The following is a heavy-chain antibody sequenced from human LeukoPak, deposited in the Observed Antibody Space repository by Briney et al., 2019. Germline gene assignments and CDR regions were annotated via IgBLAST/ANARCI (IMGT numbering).Heavy chain of an antibody. CDR1: GYTFTSYG. D-gene: IGHD1-26*01. Sequence: ASVKVSCKASGYTFTSYGISWVRQAPGQGLEWMGWISAYNGNTNFAQKLQGRVTMTTDTSTSTAYMELRSLRSDDTAVYYCARVAVGATTRGDFDYWGQGTLVTVSS. V-gene: IGHV1-18*01. CDR3: ARVAVGATTRGDFDY. CDR2: ISAYNGNT. J-gene: IGHJ4*02.